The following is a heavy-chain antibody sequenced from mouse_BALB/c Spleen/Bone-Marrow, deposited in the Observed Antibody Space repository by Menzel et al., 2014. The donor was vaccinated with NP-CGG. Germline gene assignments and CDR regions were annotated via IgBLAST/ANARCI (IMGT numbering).Heavy chain of an antibody. Sequence: LVESGASVRISCKASGYTFTSYYIHWVKQRPGQGLEWIGWIYPGDFNTKYNEKFKGKATLTADKSSSTAYMQLSSLTSEDSAVYFCARDDYAYWGQGTLVTVSA. CDR3: ARDDYAY. J-gene: IGHJ3*01. D-gene: IGHD2-4*01. CDR1: GYTFTSYY. V-gene: IGHV1S56*01. CDR2: IYPGDFNT.